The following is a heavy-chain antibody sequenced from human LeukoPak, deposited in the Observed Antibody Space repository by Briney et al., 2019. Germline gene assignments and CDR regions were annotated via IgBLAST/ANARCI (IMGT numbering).Heavy chain of an antibody. Sequence: PSQTLSLTCAVSGGSISSGGYSWSWIRQPPGKGLEWIGYIYHSGSTYYNPSLKSRVTISVDRSKNQFSLKLSSVTAADTAVYYYARGLSGLGPRGVKGTGWFDPWGQGTLVTVSS. J-gene: IGHJ5*02. CDR1: GGSISSGGYS. V-gene: IGHV4-30-2*01. CDR3: ARGLSGLGPRGVKGTGWFDP. D-gene: IGHD3-10*01. CDR2: IYHSGST.